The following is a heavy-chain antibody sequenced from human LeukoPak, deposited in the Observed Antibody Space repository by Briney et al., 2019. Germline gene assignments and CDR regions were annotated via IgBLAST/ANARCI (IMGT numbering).Heavy chain of an antibody. J-gene: IGHJ4*02. D-gene: IGHD6-19*01. CDR1: GFTFTAYQ. Sequence: ASVKVSCKASGFTFTAYQIHWVRQAPGQGLEWIGWINPNGGDTKYPQKFQGRVIMTRDMSINTAYMELSSPRSDDTAVYYCARRSVPGPFDYWGQGTLVTVSS. CDR2: INPNGGDT. V-gene: IGHV1-2*02. CDR3: ARRSVPGPFDY.